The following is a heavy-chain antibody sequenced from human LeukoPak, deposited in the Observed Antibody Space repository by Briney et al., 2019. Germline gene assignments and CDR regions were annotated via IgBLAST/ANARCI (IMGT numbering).Heavy chain of an antibody. V-gene: IGHV4-59*13. J-gene: IGHJ3*02. CDR1: GGSISSYY. CDR3: ASYRAFDI. CDR2: IYSTGGTSGST. Sequence: PSETLSLTCTASGGSISSYYWSWIRQPPGKGLEWIGYIYSTGGTSGSTNYNPSLKSRVTISVDTSKNQFSLKLSSVTAADTAVYYCASYRAFDIWGQGTMVTVSS.